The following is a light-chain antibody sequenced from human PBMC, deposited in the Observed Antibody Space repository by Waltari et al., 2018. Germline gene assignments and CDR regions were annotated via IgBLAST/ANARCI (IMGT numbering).Light chain of an antibody. CDR3: ASWDGSLKV. CDR1: STNIGNDY. CDR2: DND. J-gene: IGLJ6*01. V-gene: IGLV1-51*01. Sequence: QSVLTQPPSVSAAPGQKVNISCPGSSTNIGNDYVSWYQQLPGTAPKLVIYDNDKRPSGIPDRISGSKSGTSATLAIAGLQAGDEADYYCASWDGSLKVFGGGTKLTVL.